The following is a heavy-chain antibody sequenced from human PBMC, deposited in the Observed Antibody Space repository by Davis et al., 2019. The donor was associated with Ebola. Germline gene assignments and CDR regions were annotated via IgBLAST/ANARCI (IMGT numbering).Heavy chain of an antibody. D-gene: IGHD1-26*01. CDR1: GGSISSGGYC. CDR2: IYYSGST. J-gene: IGHJ5*02. CDR3: ARAVGATGSWFDP. Sequence: MPSETLSLTCTVSGGSISSGGYCWSWIRQHPGKGLEWIGDIYYSGSTYFNPSLKSRVTISVDTSKNQFSLKLSSVTAADTAVYYCARAVGATGSWFDPWGQGTLVTVSS. V-gene: IGHV4-31*03.